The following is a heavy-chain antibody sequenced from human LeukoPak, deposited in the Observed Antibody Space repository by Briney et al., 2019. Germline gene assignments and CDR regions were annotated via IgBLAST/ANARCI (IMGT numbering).Heavy chain of an antibody. D-gene: IGHD6-25*01. CDR1: GRSISTGNW. CDR2: IYHSGSS. Sequence: PSGTLSLTCAVSGRSISTGNWWSWVRQSPDKGLEWIGEIYHSGSSNYNPSLKSRVTMSIDNSKHHFSLSLTSMTAADTAVYYCAREGSRRLYMDVWGRGTTVTVSS. V-gene: IGHV4-4*02. CDR3: AREGSRRLYMDV. J-gene: IGHJ6*03.